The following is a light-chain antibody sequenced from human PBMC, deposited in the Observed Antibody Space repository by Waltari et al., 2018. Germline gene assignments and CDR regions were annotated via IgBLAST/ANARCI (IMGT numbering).Light chain of an antibody. Sequence: QSVLTQPPSVSGAPGHSVTIPCTGSRSNLGAGHDVPWYQQLPGAAPKLLTYAFSNRPSGVPDRFYGSKSGTSASLAINGLQAEDEAVYYCQSYDSSLSAVFGGGTKVTVL. CDR1: RSNLGAGHD. CDR3: QSYDSSLSAV. CDR2: AFS. V-gene: IGLV1-40*01. J-gene: IGLJ3*02.